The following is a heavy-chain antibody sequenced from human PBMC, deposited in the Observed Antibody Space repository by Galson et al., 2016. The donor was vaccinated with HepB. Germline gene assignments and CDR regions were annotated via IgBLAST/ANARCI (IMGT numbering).Heavy chain of an antibody. CDR1: GFTFSDYY. V-gene: IGHV3-11*04. J-gene: IGHJ4*02. CDR2: ISGSDDAV. CDR3: ARDLWFGDGYYFDF. D-gene: IGHD3-10*01. Sequence: SMRLSCAASGFTFSDYYMSWIRQAPGMGQEWVSYISGSDDAVHYADSVKGRFTVSRDNTKKSLYLQMNSLRGDDTAVYYCARDLWFGDGYYFDFWGQGTLVTVSS.